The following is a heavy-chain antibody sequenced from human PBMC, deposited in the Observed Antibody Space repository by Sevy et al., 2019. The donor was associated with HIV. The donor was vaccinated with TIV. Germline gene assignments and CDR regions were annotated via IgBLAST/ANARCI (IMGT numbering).Heavy chain of an antibody. CDR3: AKGTAMVDWPFDY. D-gene: IGHD5-18*01. CDR2: INPNSGGT. CDR1: GYTFTGYY. J-gene: IGHJ4*02. V-gene: IGHV1-2*02. Sequence: ASVKVSCKASGYTFTGYYMHWVRQAPGQGLEWMGWINPNSGGTNYAQKFQGRVTMTRDRSISTAYMELSRLRSDDTAVYYCAKGTAMVDWPFDYWGQGTLVTVSS.